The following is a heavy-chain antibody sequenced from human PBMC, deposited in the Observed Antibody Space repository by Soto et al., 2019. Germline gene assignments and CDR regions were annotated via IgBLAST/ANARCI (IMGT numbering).Heavy chain of an antibody. Sequence: SETLSLTCNVSGGSIGSGGYYWSWIRQHPGKGLEWIGYIYYSGSTYYNPSLKSRVTISIDTSKNQFSLKLTSATAADTAVYYCAREGEIVYYCGSVSYYNWFDSWGQGTLVTVSS. J-gene: IGHJ5*01. D-gene: IGHD3-10*01. CDR1: GGSIGSGGYY. V-gene: IGHV4-31*03. CDR2: IYYSGST. CDR3: AREGEIVYYCGSVSYYNWFDS.